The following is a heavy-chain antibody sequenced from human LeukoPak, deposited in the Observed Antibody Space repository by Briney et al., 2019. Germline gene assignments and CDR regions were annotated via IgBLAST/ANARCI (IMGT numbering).Heavy chain of an antibody. CDR2: IYYSGST. D-gene: IGHD1-26*01. J-gene: IGHJ4*02. Sequence: SETLSLTCTVSGGSISSYYWSWIRQPPGKGLEWIGYIYYSGSTNYNPSLKSRVTISVDTSKNQFSLKLSSVTAADTAVYYCARDLFGIVGASEYWGQGTLVTVSS. CDR3: ARDLFGIVGASEY. CDR1: GGSISSYY. V-gene: IGHV4-59*12.